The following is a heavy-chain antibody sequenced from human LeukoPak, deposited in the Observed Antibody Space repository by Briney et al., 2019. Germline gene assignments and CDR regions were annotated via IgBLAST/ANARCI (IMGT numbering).Heavy chain of an antibody. CDR3: AADWGSGWINY. Sequence: TSETLSLTCTVSGGSISSYYWSWIRQPPGKGLEWIGYIYYSGSTNYNPSLKSRVTISVDTSKNQFSLKLSSVTAADTAVYYCAADWGSGWINYWGQGTLVTVSS. V-gene: IGHV4-59*01. CDR2: IYYSGST. D-gene: IGHD6-19*01. CDR1: GGSISSYY. J-gene: IGHJ4*02.